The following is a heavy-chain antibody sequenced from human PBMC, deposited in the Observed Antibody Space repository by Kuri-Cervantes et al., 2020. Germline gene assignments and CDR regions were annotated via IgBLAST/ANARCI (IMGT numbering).Heavy chain of an antibody. J-gene: IGHJ4*02. D-gene: IGHD4-17*01. Sequence: ASVKVSCKASGYTFTGYYMHWVRQAPGQGLEWMGWINPNSGGTNYAQKFQGRVTMTRGTSISTAYMELSRLRSDDTAVYYCARSPLDYGDLDYWGQGTLVTVSS. CDR2: INPNSGGT. CDR1: GYTFTGYY. CDR3: ARSPLDYGDLDY. V-gene: IGHV1-2*02.